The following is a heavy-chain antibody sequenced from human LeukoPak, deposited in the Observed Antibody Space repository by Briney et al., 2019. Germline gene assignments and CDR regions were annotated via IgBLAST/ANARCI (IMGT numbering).Heavy chain of an antibody. CDR2: IYTCGST. CDR3: ARFRPIVVVPAATDDYYYYYMDV. V-gene: IGHV4-4*07. J-gene: IGHJ6*03. Sequence: PSETLSLTCTVSGGSISSYYWSWIRQPAGKGLEWIGRIYTCGSTNYNPSLKSRVTMSVDTSKNQFSLKLSSVTAADTAVYYRARFRPIVVVPAATDDYYYYYMDVWGKGTTVTVSS. D-gene: IGHD2-2*01. CDR1: GGSISSYY.